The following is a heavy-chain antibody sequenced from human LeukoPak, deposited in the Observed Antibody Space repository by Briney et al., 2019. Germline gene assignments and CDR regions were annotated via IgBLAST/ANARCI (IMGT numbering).Heavy chain of an antibody. J-gene: IGHJ4*02. CDR2: IRSSSSYI. CDR3: ARDLRRDGYNF. D-gene: IGHD5-24*01. Sequence: KPGGSLRLSCAASGFSFSSYTMNWVRQAPGKGLEWVSSIRSSSSYIYYADSLKGRFTISRDNAKNSLYLQMNSLRAEDTAVYYCARDLRRDGYNFGGQGTLVTVSS. CDR1: GFSFSSYT. V-gene: IGHV3-21*04.